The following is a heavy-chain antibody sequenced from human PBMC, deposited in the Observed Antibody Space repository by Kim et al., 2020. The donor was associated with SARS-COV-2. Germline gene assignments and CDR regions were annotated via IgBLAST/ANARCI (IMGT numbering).Heavy chain of an antibody. CDR3: ARAGLRITMVRGVIIHTYYFDC. CDR1: GFTFSSYS. D-gene: IGHD3-10*01. J-gene: IGHJ4*02. V-gene: IGHV3-48*02. Sequence: GGSLRLSCAASGFTFSSYSMNWVRQAPGKGLEWVSYISSSSSTIYYADSVKGRFTISRDNAKNSLYLQMNSLRDEDTAVYYCARAGLRITMVRGVIIHTYYFDCWGQGTLVTASS. CDR2: ISSSSSTI.